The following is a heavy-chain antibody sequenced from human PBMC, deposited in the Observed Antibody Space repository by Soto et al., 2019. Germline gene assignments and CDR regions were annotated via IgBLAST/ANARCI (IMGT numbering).Heavy chain of an antibody. Sequence: QVKLVQSGAEVKKPGASVKVSCKASGYTFTSYDINWVRQATGQGLEWMGWMNPNSGNTGYAQKFQGRVTMTRNTSISTAYMEQSSLRSEDTAVYYCARRGYSSSWYYYYYYGMDVWGQGTTVTVSS. CDR2: MNPNSGNT. D-gene: IGHD6-13*01. J-gene: IGHJ6*02. V-gene: IGHV1-8*01. CDR3: ARRGYSSSWYYYYYYGMDV. CDR1: GYTFTSYD.